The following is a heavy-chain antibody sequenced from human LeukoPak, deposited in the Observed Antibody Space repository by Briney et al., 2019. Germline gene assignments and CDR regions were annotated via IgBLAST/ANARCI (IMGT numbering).Heavy chain of an antibody. Sequence: AGSLTLSCAASGFTFSGSAMHWDRQASGKGLEWVGRVRSKANSYATAYAVSVKGRFTISRDDSKNVAYLQMNSLKTEDAAVYYCTRPGYYDSADVDYWGQGTLVTVSS. CDR1: GFTFSGSA. CDR3: TRPGYYDSADVDY. V-gene: IGHV3-73*01. D-gene: IGHD3-22*01. J-gene: IGHJ4*02. CDR2: VRSKANSYAT.